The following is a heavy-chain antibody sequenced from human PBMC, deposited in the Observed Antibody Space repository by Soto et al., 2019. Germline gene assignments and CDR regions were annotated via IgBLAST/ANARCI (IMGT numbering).Heavy chain of an antibody. J-gene: IGHJ3*02. CDR1: GFTFSSYA. V-gene: IGHV3-30-3*01. D-gene: IGHD5-18*01. Sequence: QVQLVESGGGVVQPGRSLRLSCAASGFTFSSYAMHWVRQAPGKGLEWVAVISYDGSNKYYADSVKGRFTISRDNSKITLYLQMNSLRAEETAVYYCARLVKGEYSCGRVAFDISGQGTMVTVSS. CDR3: ARLVKGEYSCGRVAFDI. CDR2: ISYDGSNK.